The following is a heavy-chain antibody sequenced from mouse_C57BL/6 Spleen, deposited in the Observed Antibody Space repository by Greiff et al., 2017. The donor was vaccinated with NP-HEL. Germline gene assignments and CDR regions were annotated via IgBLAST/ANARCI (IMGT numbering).Heavy chain of an antibody. J-gene: IGHJ1*03. V-gene: IGHV7-3*01. D-gene: IGHD2-4*01. CDR1: GFTFTDYY. Sequence: EVKLMESGGGLVQPGGSLSLSCAASGFTFTDYYMSWVRQPPGKALEWLGFIRNKANGYTTEYSASVKGRFTISRDNSQSILYLQMNALRAEDSATYYCARYNDYDRGWYFDVWGTGTTVTVSS. CDR3: ARYNDYDRGWYFDV. CDR2: IRNKANGYTT.